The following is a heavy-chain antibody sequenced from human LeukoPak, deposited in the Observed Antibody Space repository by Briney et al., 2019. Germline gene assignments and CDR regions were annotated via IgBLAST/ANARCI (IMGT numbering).Heavy chain of an antibody. J-gene: IGHJ4*02. CDR2: IYYSGST. D-gene: IGHD2-2*02. Sequence: SETLSLTCSVSGGSINNYYWSWIRQPPGKGLEWIGYIYYSGSTYYNPSLKSRVTISVDTSKNQFSLKLSSVTAADTAVYYCARASYQLLYNDYWGQGTLVTVSS. CDR1: GGSINNYY. V-gene: IGHV4-59*08. CDR3: ARASYQLLYNDY.